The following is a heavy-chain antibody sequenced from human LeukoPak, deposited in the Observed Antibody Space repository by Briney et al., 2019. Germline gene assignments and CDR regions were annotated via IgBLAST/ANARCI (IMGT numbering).Heavy chain of an antibody. Sequence: GESLKISCTGSGHNFADYWIGWVRQMPGKGLEWMGIIYPGDSETRYSPSFQGQVTLSVDKSIGTTYLQWRSLKASDTAMYYCARSYGDYGDWGQGTLVTVSS. CDR2: IYPGDSET. CDR3: ARSYGDYGD. V-gene: IGHV5-51*01. J-gene: IGHJ4*02. D-gene: IGHD4-17*01. CDR1: GHNFADYW.